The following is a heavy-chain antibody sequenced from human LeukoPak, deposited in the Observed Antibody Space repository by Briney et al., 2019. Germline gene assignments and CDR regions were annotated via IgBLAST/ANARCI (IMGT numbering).Heavy chain of an antibody. V-gene: IGHV1-8*03. CDR2: MNPNSGNT. CDR1: GYTFTSYD. J-gene: IGHJ6*03. CDR3: ARVVVVPAATGYYYYYMDV. Sequence: ASVKVSCKASGYTFTSYDINWVRQASGQGLEWMGWMNPNSGNTGYAQKFQGRVTITRNTSISTAYMELSSLRSEDTAVYYCARVVVVPAATGYYYYYMDVWGKGATLTVSS. D-gene: IGHD2-2*01.